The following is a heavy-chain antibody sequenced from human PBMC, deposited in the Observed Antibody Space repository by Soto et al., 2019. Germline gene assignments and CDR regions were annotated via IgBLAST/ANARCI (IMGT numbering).Heavy chain of an antibody. CDR1: GFTFSSYG. V-gene: IGHV3-30*03. J-gene: IGHJ6*02. D-gene: IGHD2-8*01. CDR2: ISYDGSNK. Sequence: QVQLVESGGGVVQPGRSLRLSCAASGFTFSSYGMHWVRQAPGKGLEWVAVISYDGSNKYYADSVKGRFTISRDNSKNALYLPMNSLRAEDTAVYYCAGAMLWYYYYGMDVWGQGTTVTVSS. CDR3: AGAMLWYYYYGMDV.